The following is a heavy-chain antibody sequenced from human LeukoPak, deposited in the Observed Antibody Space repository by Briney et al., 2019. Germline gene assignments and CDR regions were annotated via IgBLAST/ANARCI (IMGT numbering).Heavy chain of an antibody. J-gene: IGHJ3*02. CDR1: GGSIGNGDHY. D-gene: IGHD3-10*01. CDR3: AREDYSDAFDI. Sequence: SETLSLTCTVSGGSIGNGDHYWSWIRQHPGKGLEWIGHIYYSGSTNYNPSLKSRVTISVDTSKNQFSLRLSSVTAADTAVYYCAREDYSDAFDIWGRGTMVTVSS. CDR2: IYYSGST. V-gene: IGHV4-61*08.